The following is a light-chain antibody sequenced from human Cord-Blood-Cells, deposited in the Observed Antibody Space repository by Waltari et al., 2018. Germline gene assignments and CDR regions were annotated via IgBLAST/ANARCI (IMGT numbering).Light chain of an antibody. V-gene: IGKV1-5*01. J-gene: IGKJ2*01. Sequence: DIQMTQSPSTLSASVGDRVTITCRARQSISSWLAWYQQKPGKAPKLLIYDASSLESGVPSRVSGSGSGTEFTLTISSLQPDDFATYYCQQYNSYSPMYTFGQGTKLEIK. CDR3: QQYNSYSPMYT. CDR1: QSISSW. CDR2: DAS.